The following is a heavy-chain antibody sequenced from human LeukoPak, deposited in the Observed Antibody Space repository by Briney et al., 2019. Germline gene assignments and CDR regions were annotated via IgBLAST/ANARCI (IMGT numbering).Heavy chain of an antibody. CDR3: ARHIVATISPWFDP. J-gene: IGHJ5*02. CDR2: IYYSGST. V-gene: IGHV4-59*08. Sequence: SETLSLTCTVSGGSISSYYWSWIRQPPGKGLEWIGYIYYSGSTNYNPSLKSRVTISVDTSKNQFSLKLSSVTAADTAVYYCARHIVATISPWFDPWGQGTLVTVSS. CDR1: GGSISSYY. D-gene: IGHD3-16*02.